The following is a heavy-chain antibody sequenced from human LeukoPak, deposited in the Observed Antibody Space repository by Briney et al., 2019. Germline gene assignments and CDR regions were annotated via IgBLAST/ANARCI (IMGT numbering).Heavy chain of an antibody. D-gene: IGHD3-3*01. Sequence: GGSLGLSCVGTGFTFSRHGLNWVRQAPGKGLEWVSGISPGGDITYYADSVRGRFTISRDNSKNTLYLQMNSLRAEDTAVYYCAKVLRGGYVDYWGQGTLVTVSS. CDR3: AKVLRGGYVDY. J-gene: IGHJ4*02. CDR1: GFTFSRHG. CDR2: ISPGGDIT. V-gene: IGHV3-23*01.